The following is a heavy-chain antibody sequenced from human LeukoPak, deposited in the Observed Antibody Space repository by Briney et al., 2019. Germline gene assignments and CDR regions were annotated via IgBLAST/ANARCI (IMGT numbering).Heavy chain of an antibody. CDR1: GYSFTGYY. CDR2: INPNSGGT. J-gene: IGHJ5*02. Sequence: ASVKVSCKASGYSFTGYYMHWVRQAPGQGVEWMGWINPNSGGTNYAQKFQGRVTMTRDTSISTAYMELSRLRSDDTAVYYCATDPAYEVSLSWGQGTLVTVSS. CDR3: ATDPAYEVSLS. D-gene: IGHD3-16*02. V-gene: IGHV1-2*02.